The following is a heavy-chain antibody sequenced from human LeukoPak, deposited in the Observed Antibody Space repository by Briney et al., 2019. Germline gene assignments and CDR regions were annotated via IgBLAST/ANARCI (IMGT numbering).Heavy chain of an antibody. Sequence: GGSLRLSCAASGFTFDDYAMHWVRQAPGKGLEWVSGISWNSGSIGYADSVKGRFTISRDNAKNSLYLQMNSLRAEDMALYYCAKGMYYDFWSGYYMDVWGKGTTVTVSS. CDR3: AKGMYYDFWSGYYMDV. J-gene: IGHJ6*03. V-gene: IGHV3-9*03. CDR1: GFTFDDYA. CDR2: ISWNSGSI. D-gene: IGHD3-3*01.